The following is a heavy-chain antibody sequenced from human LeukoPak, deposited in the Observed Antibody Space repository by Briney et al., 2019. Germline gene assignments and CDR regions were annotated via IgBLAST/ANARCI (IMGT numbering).Heavy chain of an antibody. D-gene: IGHD6-19*01. CDR2: ISYDGNSK. CDR1: GFTFSNYG. Sequence: GGSLRLPCAASGFTFSNYGMHWVRPAPGKGLGGVAVISYDGNSKYYADSVKGRFTISRDNSKNTLYLQMNSLRAEDTAVYYCASSRSGWIYFDYWGQGTLVTVSS. CDR3: ASSRSGWIYFDY. V-gene: IGHV3-30-3*01. J-gene: IGHJ4*02.